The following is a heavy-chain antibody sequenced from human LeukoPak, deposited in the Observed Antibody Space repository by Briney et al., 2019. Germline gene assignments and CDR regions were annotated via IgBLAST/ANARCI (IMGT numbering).Heavy chain of an antibody. Sequence: GGSLRLSCATSGFTFNTYAMSWVRQAPGKGLEWVSNISGSGRGGRTYYADSVKGRFTISRDNSKNTLYLQMSSLRAEDTAVYYCAKSGLNRFDYWGQGTLVTVSS. CDR2: ISGSGRGGRT. D-gene: IGHD2-15*01. V-gene: IGHV3-23*01. CDR3: AKSGLNRFDY. J-gene: IGHJ4*02. CDR1: GFTFNTYA.